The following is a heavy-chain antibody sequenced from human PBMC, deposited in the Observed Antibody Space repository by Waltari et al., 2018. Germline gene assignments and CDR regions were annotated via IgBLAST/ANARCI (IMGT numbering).Heavy chain of an antibody. V-gene: IGHV4-4*07. CDR2: IYTSGST. CDR1: GGSISSYY. J-gene: IGHJ5*02. D-gene: IGHD3-22*01. CDR3: ARDRVRGYYDSSGYYWFDP. Sequence: QVQLQESGPGLVKPSETLSLTCTVSGGSISSYYWSWIRQPAGKGLEWIGRIYTSGSTNYNPSLKSRVTISVDTSKNQFSLKLSSVTAADTAVYYCARDRVRGYYDSSGYYWFDPWGQGTLVTVSS.